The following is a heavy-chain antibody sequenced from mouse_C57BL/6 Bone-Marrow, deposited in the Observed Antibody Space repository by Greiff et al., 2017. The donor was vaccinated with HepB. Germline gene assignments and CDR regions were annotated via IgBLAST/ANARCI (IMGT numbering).Heavy chain of an antibody. J-gene: IGHJ4*01. CDR3: ARIYDGYYGAMDY. D-gene: IGHD2-3*01. CDR1: GYTFTSYW. Sequence: QVQLQQPGAELVKPGASVKLSCKASGYTFTSYWMHWVKQRPGQGLEWIGMIHPNSGSTNYNEKFKSKATLTVDKSSSTAYMQLSSLTSEYSAVYYCARIYDGYYGAMDYWGQGTSVTVSS. CDR2: IHPNSGST. V-gene: IGHV1-64*01.